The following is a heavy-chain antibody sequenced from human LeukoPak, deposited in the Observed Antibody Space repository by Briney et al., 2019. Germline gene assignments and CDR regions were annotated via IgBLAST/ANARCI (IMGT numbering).Heavy chain of an antibody. Sequence: ASVKVSCKASGYTFTSYDINWVRQATGQGLEWMGIINPSGGSTSYAQKFQGRVTMTRDMSTSTVYMELSSLRSEDTAVYYCARDRPAAAGTEVAFDIWGQGTMVTVSS. CDR1: GYTFTSYD. V-gene: IGHV1-46*01. J-gene: IGHJ3*02. D-gene: IGHD6-13*01. CDR2: INPSGGST. CDR3: ARDRPAAAGTEVAFDI.